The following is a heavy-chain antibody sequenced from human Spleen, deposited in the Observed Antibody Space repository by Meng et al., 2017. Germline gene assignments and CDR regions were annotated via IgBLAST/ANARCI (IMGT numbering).Heavy chain of an antibody. Sequence: GGSLRLSCAASGFTFSSYAMTWVRQAPGKGLEWVSAISGRGGTTYYAASVKGRFTISRDNSKNTLYLQMSSLRAEDTAIYYCAKRASSAGATDYWGQGTLVTVSS. CDR3: AKRASSAGATDY. V-gene: IGHV3-23*01. CDR1: GFTFSSYA. CDR2: ISGRGGTT. D-gene: IGHD1-26*01. J-gene: IGHJ4*02.